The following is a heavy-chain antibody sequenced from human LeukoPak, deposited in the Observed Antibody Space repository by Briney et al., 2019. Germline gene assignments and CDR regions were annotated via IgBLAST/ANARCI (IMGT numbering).Heavy chain of an antibody. J-gene: IGHJ4*02. CDR1: GFTFSNYG. D-gene: IGHD5-24*01. V-gene: IGHV3-30*03. CDR3: APEGDGYILFDY. CDR2: ISSDGSNK. Sequence: GGSLRLSCEASGFTFSNYGMHWVRQAPGRGLEWVAVISSDGSNKYYADSVKGRFTISRDNSKNTLYLQMNSLRVEDTAVYYCAPEGDGYILFDYWGQGTLVTVSS.